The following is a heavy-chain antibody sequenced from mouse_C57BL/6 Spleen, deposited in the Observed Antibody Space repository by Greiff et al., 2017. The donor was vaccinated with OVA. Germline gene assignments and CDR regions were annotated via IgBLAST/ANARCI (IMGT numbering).Heavy chain of an antibody. CDR2: IDPSDSYT. CDR1: GYTFTSYW. J-gene: IGHJ2*01. Sequence: QVQLQQPGAELVRPGTSVKLSCKASGYTFTSYWMHWVKQRPGQGLEWIGVIDPSDSYTNYNQKFKGKATLTVDPSSSTAYMQLSSLTPADSEVYTFARSAGSSYGFDYWGQDTTLTVSS. V-gene: IGHV1-59*01. D-gene: IGHD1-1*01. CDR3: ARSAGSSYGFDY.